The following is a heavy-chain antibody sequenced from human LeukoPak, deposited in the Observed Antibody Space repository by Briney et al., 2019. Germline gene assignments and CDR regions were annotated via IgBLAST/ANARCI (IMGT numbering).Heavy chain of an antibody. CDR2: ISYDGSNK. CDR1: GFTFSSYG. V-gene: IGHV3-30*18. CDR3: AKEENYCSSTSCYLNWFDP. J-gene: IGHJ5*02. D-gene: IGHD2-2*01. Sequence: GGSLRLSCAASGFTFSSYGMHWVRQAPGKGLEWVAVISYDGSNKYYADSVMGRFTISRDNSKNTLYLQMNSLRAEDTAVYYCAKEENYCSSTSCYLNWFDPWGQGTLVTVSS.